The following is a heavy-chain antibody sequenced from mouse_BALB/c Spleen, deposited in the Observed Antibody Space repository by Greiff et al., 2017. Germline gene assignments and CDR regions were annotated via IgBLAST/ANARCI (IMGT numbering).Heavy chain of an antibody. Sequence: EVKLMESGPGLVKPSQSLSLTCSVTGYSITSGYYWNWIRQFPGNKLEWMGYISYDGSNNYNPSLKNRISITRDTSKNQFFLKLNSVTTEDTATYYCARGIYGGGPDYWGQGTSVTVSS. D-gene: IGHD1-2*01. J-gene: IGHJ4*01. CDR1: GYSITSGYY. CDR2: ISYDGSN. CDR3: ARGIYGGGPDY. V-gene: IGHV3-6*02.